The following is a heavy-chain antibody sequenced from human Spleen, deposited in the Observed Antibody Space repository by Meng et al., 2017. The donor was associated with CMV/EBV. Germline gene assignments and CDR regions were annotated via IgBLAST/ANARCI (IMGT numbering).Heavy chain of an antibody. CDR1: GINWNTYW. Sequence: AGSGINWNTYWMHWVRQVPGKGLVWLSRIYSDGISTRYADSVKGRFTISRDNAKNTLYLQMNGLRAEDTAVYYCAREPGRGAFDIWGQGTMVTVSS. J-gene: IGHJ3*02. CDR3: AREPGRGAFDI. D-gene: IGHD3-10*01. V-gene: IGHV3-74*01. CDR2: IYSDGIST.